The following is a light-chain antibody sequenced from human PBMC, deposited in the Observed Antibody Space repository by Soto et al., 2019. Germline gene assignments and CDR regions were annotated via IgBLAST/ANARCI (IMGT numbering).Light chain of an antibody. J-gene: IGLJ1*01. Sequence: QSALTQPASVSGSPGQSITISCTGTNSDIGAYNYVSWYQHHPGKAPKLIIYEVTNRHSGVSNRFSASKSGNTAYLTISGLQAEDEADYYCNSYTTTYTLVFGTGTKVTVL. CDR3: NSYTTTYTLV. CDR1: NSDIGAYNY. V-gene: IGLV2-14*01. CDR2: EVT.